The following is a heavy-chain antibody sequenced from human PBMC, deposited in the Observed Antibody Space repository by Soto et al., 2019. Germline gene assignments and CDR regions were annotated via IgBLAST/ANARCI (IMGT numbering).Heavy chain of an antibody. CDR1: GYTFTSYD. D-gene: IGHD3-22*01. CDR3: ARGYYYDSSGYHNWFDP. CDR2: MNPNSGNT. Sequence: ASVKVSCKASGYTFTSYDINWVRQATGQGLEWMGWMNPNSGNTGYAQKFQGRVTMTRNTSISTAYMELSSLRSEETAVYYCARGYYYDSSGYHNWFDPWGQGTLVTVSS. J-gene: IGHJ5*02. V-gene: IGHV1-8*01.